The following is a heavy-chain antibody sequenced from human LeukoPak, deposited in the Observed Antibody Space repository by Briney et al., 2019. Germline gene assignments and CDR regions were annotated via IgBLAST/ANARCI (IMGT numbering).Heavy chain of an antibody. CDR1: GFTFDDYA. J-gene: IGHJ3*02. CDR2: ISWNSGSI. D-gene: IGHD6-13*01. CDR3: AKDILSWIDAFDI. V-gene: IGHV3-9*01. Sequence: GGSLRLSCATSGFTFDDYAMHWVRQAPGKGLEWVSGISWNSGSIGYADSVKGRFTISRDNAKNSLYLQMNSLRAEDTALYYCAKDILSWIDAFDIWAKGQWSPSLQ.